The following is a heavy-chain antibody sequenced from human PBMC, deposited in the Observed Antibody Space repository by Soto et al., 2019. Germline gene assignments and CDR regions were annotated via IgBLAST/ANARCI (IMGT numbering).Heavy chain of an antibody. J-gene: IGHJ4*02. CDR1: GGSISSYY. CDR2: TYYSGST. V-gene: IGHV4-59*01. Sequence: QVQLQESGPGLVKPSETLSLTCTVSGGSISSYYWSWIRQPPGKGLEWIGYTYYSGSTNYNPSLKXRVTISVDTSKTQFSLKLSSVTAADTAVYYCARRYGASFDYWGQGTLVTVSS. CDR3: ARRYGASFDY. D-gene: IGHD4-17*01.